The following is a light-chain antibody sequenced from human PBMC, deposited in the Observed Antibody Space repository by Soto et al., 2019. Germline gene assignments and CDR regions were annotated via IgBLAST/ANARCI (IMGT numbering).Light chain of an antibody. CDR2: WAS. J-gene: IGKJ2*01. CDR3: QQTYSMPRPT. V-gene: IGKV4-1*01. CDR1: QSVLYSSNNKNH. Sequence: DIVMTQSPDSLAVSLGERATINCKSSQSVLYSSNNKNHLAWYQQKPGQPPKLVIYWASTRESGVPDRFSGSGSGTDFTLTISSLQPEDFATYYCQQTYSMPRPTFGQGTKLEIK.